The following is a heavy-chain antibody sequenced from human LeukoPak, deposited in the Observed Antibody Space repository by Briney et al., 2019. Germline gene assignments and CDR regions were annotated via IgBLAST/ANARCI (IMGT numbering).Heavy chain of an antibody. J-gene: IGHJ4*02. V-gene: IGHV3-20*04. CDR3: ARSSAGGFDY. CDR1: GFTFDDSG. Sequence: TGGSLRLSCAASGFTFDDSGMSWVRQAPGKGLEWVSGINWTGGSTGYADSVKGRFTISRDNAKNSLYLQMNSLRAEDTAVYYCARSSAGGFDYWGQGTLVTVSS. CDR2: INWTGGST. D-gene: IGHD3-16*01.